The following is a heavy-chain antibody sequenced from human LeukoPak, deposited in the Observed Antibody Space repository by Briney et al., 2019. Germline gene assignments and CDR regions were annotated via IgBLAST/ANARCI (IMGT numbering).Heavy chain of an antibody. CDR1: GYTFTSYY. CDR3: ARGLYCSSTSCYAPFDY. Sequence: GASVKVSCKASGYTFTSYYMHWVRQAPGQGLEWMGIINPSGGSTSYAQKFQGRVTMTTDASTSTAYMELRSLRSDDTAVYYCARGLYCSSTSCYAPFDYWGQGTLVTVSS. CDR2: INPSGGST. J-gene: IGHJ4*02. V-gene: IGHV1-46*01. D-gene: IGHD2-2*01.